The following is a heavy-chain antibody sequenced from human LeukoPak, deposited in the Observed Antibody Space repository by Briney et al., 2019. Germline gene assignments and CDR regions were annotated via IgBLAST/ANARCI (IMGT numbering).Heavy chain of an antibody. CDR3: AATLNYYDSSGYYPHFDY. CDR1: GYTLTELS. CDR2: FDPEDGET. Sequence: GASVTVSCKVSGYTLTELSMHWVRQAPGKGLEWMGGFDPEDGETIYAQKFQGRVTMTEDTSTDTAYMELSSLRSEDTAVYYCAATLNYYDSSGYYPHFDYWGQGTLVTVSS. V-gene: IGHV1-24*01. J-gene: IGHJ4*02. D-gene: IGHD3-22*01.